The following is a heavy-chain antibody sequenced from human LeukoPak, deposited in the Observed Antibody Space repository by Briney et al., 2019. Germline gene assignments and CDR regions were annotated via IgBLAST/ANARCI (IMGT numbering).Heavy chain of an antibody. J-gene: IGHJ4*02. Sequence: ASVKVSCKASGYTFTGYYMYWVRQAPGQRLEWMGRINPNSGGTNYAQKFQGRVTMTRDTSISTAYMELSRLKSDDTAVYYCARSVEMATEPGYWGQGTLVTVSS. CDR1: GYTFTGYY. V-gene: IGHV1-2*06. CDR2: INPNSGGT. CDR3: ARSVEMATEPGY. D-gene: IGHD5-24*01.